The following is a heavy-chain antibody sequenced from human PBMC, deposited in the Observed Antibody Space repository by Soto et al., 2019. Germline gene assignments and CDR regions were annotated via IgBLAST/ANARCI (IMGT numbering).Heavy chain of an antibody. Sequence: EVQLLESGGGLVQPGGSLKISCAVSGFTFSSYAMSWVRQAPGKGLEWVSGISGTGRVTNYAESVKSRFTISRDNPKNTLYLEMKSVRVEDTAVYYCAKDVHYVIVTGIEDFDHWGQGTLVTVS. V-gene: IGHV3-23*01. CDR3: AKDVHYVIVTGIEDFDH. CDR2: ISGTGRVT. CDR1: GFTFSSYA. J-gene: IGHJ1*01. D-gene: IGHD3-9*01.